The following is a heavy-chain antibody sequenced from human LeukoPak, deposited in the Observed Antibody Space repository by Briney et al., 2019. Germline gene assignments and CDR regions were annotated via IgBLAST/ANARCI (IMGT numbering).Heavy chain of an antibody. CDR2: ISGGSERI. J-gene: IGHJ3*02. CDR3: AEYVLVTGADTFDI. Sequence: GGSLRLSCAASGFTFSSYPMTWVRQAPGKGLEWVSSISGGSERIFHADSVKGRFTISRDNFKNTLYLQMDSLRAEDTAVYYCAEYVLVTGADTFDIWGQGTMVTVSS. CDR1: GFTFSSYP. D-gene: IGHD2-15*01. V-gene: IGHV3-23*01.